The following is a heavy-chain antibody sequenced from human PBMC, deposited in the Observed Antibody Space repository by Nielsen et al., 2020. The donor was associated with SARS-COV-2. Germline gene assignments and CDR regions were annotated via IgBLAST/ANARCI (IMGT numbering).Heavy chain of an antibody. CDR1: GYTFTSYA. CDR2: INAGNGNT. CDR3: ARDVVVVAATSLYYYYGMDV. J-gene: IGHJ6*02. D-gene: IGHD2-15*01. Sequence: ASVKVSCKASGYTFTSYAMHWVRQAPGQRLEWMGWINAGNGNTKYSQKFQGRVTITRDTSTSTAYMELRSLRSDDTAVYYCARDVVVVAATSLYYYYGMDVWGQGTTVTVSS. V-gene: IGHV1-3*01.